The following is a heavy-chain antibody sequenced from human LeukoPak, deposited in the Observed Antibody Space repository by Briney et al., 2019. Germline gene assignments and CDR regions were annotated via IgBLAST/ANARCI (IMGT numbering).Heavy chain of an antibody. D-gene: IGHD2-2*02. CDR3: AKGYCTNTNCYIDS. CDR1: GFTFSSYA. Sequence: GGSLRLSCAASGFTFSSYAMSWVRQAPGKGLEWVSSIRSSGGTTYYVDSVKGRFTISRDNSKNTLYLLMNSLRAEDTAVYHCAKGYCTNTNCYIDSWGQGTLVTVSS. CDR2: IRSSGGTT. J-gene: IGHJ4*02. V-gene: IGHV3-23*01.